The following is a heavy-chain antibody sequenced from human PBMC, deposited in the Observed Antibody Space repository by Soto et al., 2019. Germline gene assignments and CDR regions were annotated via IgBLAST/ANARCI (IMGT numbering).Heavy chain of an antibody. D-gene: IGHD3-22*01. V-gene: IGHV1-18*01. CDR1: GYTFTSYG. J-gene: IGHJ5*02. Sequence: ASVKVSCKASGYTFTSYGISWVRQAPGQGLEWMGWISAYNGNTNYAQKFQGRVTITRDTSASTAYMELRSLRSDDTAVYYCARDFGNDSSGYYGSNWFDPWGQGTLVTVSS. CDR2: ISAYNGNT. CDR3: ARDFGNDSSGYYGSNWFDP.